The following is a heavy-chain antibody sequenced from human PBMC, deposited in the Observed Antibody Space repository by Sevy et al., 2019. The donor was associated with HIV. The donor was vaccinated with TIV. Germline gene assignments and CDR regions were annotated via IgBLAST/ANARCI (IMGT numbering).Heavy chain of an antibody. CDR2: INPDSGGP. CDR3: VRDDRDGYFDY. Sequence: ASVKVSCKASGYTSTGYYMHWVRQAPGQGLEWMGWINPDSGGPNYAPKFQGRVTLTRDTSISTAYMELSRLKSDDTAVYYCVRDDRDGYFDYWGQRTLVTVSS. V-gene: IGHV1-2*02. CDR1: GYTSTGYY. J-gene: IGHJ4*02.